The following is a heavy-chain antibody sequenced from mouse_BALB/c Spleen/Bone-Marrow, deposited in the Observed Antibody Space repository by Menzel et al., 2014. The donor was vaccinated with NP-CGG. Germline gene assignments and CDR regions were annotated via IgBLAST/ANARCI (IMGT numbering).Heavy chain of an antibody. V-gene: IGHV14-3*02. CDR1: GFNIKDTY. J-gene: IGHJ3*01. Sequence: DVQLQESGAELVKPGASVKLSCSASGFNIKDTYMHWVKQRPEQGLEWIGRIDPANYNTKYDPKFQGKATITADTSSNTAYLQLSSLTSEDTAVYYCARNSMAYWGQGTLVTVSA. CDR3: ARNSMAY. CDR2: IDPANYNT.